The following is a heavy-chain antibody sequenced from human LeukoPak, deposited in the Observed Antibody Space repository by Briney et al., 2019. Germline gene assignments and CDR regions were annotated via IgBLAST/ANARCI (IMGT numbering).Heavy chain of an antibody. CDR1: GETFSGYY. J-gene: IGHJ3*02. CDR2: INHSGST. V-gene: IGHV4-34*01. D-gene: IGHD2-21*01. CDR3: ARDPRPGDWDAFDI. Sequence: SETLSLTCAVYGETFSGYYWSWIRQPPGKGLEWIREINHSGSTNYNPSLKSRVTISVDTSKNQFSLKLSSVTAADTAVYYCARDPRPGDWDAFDIWGQGTMVTVSS.